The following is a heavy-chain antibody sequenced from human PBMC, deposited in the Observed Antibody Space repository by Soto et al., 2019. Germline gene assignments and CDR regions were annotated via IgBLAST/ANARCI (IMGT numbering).Heavy chain of an antibody. D-gene: IGHD3-22*01. Sequence: TGGSLRLSCAASGFTFSSYGMHWVRQAPGKGLEWVAVISYDGSNKYYADSVKGRFTISRDNSKNTLYLQMNSLRAEDTAVYYCAKDLYYYDSSGCFDYWGQGTLVTVSS. CDR3: AKDLYYYDSSGCFDY. CDR2: ISYDGSNK. CDR1: GFTFSSYG. V-gene: IGHV3-30*18. J-gene: IGHJ4*02.